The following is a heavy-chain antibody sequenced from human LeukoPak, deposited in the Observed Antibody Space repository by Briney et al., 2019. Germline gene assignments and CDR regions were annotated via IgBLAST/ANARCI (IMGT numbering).Heavy chain of an antibody. Sequence: GGSLRLSCAASGFAFDDYGMHWVRQAPGKGLERVSGILWNSGDMGYADSVQGRFTISRDNAKNSLYLQMNSLRPEDTALYYCAKDSLAAAGWFDSWGQGTLVTVSS. CDR3: AKDSLAAAGWFDS. V-gene: IGHV3-9*01. J-gene: IGHJ5*01. CDR1: GFAFDDYG. CDR2: ILWNSGDM. D-gene: IGHD6-13*01.